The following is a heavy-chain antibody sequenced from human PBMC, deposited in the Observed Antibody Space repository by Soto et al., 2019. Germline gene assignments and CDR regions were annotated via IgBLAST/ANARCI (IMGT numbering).Heavy chain of an antibody. Sequence: QVQLQESGPGLVKPSQTLSLTCTVSGGSISSGGYYWSWIRQHPGKGLEWIGYIYYSGSTYYNPSLKSRVTISVDTSKNQFSLKLSSVAAADTAVYYCARGLRVVTGISNWFDPWGQGTLVTVSS. CDR3: ARGLRVVTGISNWFDP. J-gene: IGHJ5*02. CDR2: IYYSGST. CDR1: GGSISSGGYY. D-gene: IGHD2-21*02. V-gene: IGHV4-31*03.